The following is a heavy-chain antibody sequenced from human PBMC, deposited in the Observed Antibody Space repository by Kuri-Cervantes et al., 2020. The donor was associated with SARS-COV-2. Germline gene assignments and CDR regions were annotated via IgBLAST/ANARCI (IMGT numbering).Heavy chain of an antibody. D-gene: IGHD6-13*01. J-gene: IGHJ4*02. Sequence: GGSLRLSCATSGFTFSSYGMHWVRQAPGKGLEWVTFIRYDGSNQYYGDSVKGRFTISRDSSKNTLYLQMNSLRAEDTAVYYCARGIGIAAAGHWGQGTLVTVSS. V-gene: IGHV3-30*02. CDR1: GFTFSSYG. CDR3: ARGIGIAAAGH. CDR2: IRYDGSNQ.